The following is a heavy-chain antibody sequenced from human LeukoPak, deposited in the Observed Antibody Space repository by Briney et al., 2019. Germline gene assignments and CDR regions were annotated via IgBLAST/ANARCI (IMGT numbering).Heavy chain of an antibody. J-gene: IGHJ4*02. Sequence: GGSLRLSCAASGFTFSSYWMHWVRQAPGKGLVWVSYLSGRSNSIYYAESVKGRFTISRDNAKNSLYLQMNSLRDEDTAVYYCARDFRYHDSSGYYSFDYWGQGTLVTVSS. CDR1: GFTFSSYW. V-gene: IGHV3-48*02. CDR3: ARDFRYHDSSGYYSFDY. D-gene: IGHD3-22*01. CDR2: LSGRSNSI.